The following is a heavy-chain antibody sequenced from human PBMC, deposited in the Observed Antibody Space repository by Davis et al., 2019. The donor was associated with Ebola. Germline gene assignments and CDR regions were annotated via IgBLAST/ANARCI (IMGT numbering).Heavy chain of an antibody. CDR1: GFTFSGSA. D-gene: IGHD2-15*01. CDR3: ARSPGYCSGGSCSTPYYYGMDV. Sequence: GESLKISCAASGFTFSGSAMHWVRQASGKGLEWVSTISARGSNIYYADSVKGRFTISRDNAKNSLYLQMNSLRDEDTAVYYCARSPGYCSGGSCSTPYYYGMDVWGQGTTVTVSS. CDR2: ISARGSNI. J-gene: IGHJ6*02. V-gene: IGHV3-48*02.